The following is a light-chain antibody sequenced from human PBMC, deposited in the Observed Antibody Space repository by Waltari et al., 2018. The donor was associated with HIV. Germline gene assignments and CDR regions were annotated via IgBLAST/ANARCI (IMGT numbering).Light chain of an antibody. Sequence: QAVVTQEPSLTVSPGEPVTLTCGSSTGTVPSGHYPCWFQQKPGQAPRTLIFDTGNKHPWTPARFSGSPSGGKAALTLSGARPDDEADYYCLLSYGVTMVFGGGTKLSVL. J-gene: IGLJ2*01. CDR2: DTG. CDR3: LLSYGVTMV. CDR1: TGTVPSGHY. V-gene: IGLV7-46*01.